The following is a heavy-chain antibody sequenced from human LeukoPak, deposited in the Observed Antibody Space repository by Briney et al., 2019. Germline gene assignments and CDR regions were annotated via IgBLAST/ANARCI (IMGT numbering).Heavy chain of an antibody. D-gene: IGHD3-22*01. V-gene: IGHV4-39*01. CDR2: IYYSGST. Sequence: SETLSLTCTVSGGSISSSSYYWGWIRQPPGKGLEWIGSIYYSGSTYYNPSLKSRVTISVDTSKNQFSLKLSSVTAADTAVYYCARQDDSSGLYYWGQGTLVTVSS. CDR1: GGSISSSSYY. CDR3: ARQDDSSGLYY. J-gene: IGHJ4*02.